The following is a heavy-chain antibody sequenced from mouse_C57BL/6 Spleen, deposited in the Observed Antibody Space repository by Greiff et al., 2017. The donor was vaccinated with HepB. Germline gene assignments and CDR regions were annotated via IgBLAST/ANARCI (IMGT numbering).Heavy chain of an antibody. CDR3: ARSGSRSWFAY. V-gene: IGHV1-80*01. Sequence: VKLVESGAELVKPGASVKISCKASGYAFSSYWMNWVKQRPGKGLEWIGQIYPGDGDTNYNGKFKGKATLTADKSSSTAYMQLSSLTSEDSAVYFCARSGSRSWFAYWGQGTLVTVSA. J-gene: IGHJ3*01. CDR1: GYAFSSYW. D-gene: IGHD1-1*01. CDR2: IYPGDGDT.